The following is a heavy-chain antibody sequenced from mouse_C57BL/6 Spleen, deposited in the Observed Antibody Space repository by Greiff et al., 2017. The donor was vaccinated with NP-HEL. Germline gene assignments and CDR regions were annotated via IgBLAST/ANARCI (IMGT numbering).Heavy chain of an antibody. D-gene: IGHD1-1*01. V-gene: IGHV1-61*01. J-gene: IGHJ4*01. Sequence: QVQLQQPGAELVRPGSSVKLSCKASGYTFTSYWMDWVKQRPGQGLEWIGNIYPSDSETHYNQKFKDKATLTVDKSSSKAYMQLSSLTSEDSAVYYCARRYVGAMDYWGQGTSVTVSS. CDR3: ARRYVGAMDY. CDR2: IYPSDSET. CDR1: GYTFTSYW.